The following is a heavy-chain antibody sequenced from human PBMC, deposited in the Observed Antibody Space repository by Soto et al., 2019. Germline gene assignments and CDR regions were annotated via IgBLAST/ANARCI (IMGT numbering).Heavy chain of an antibody. CDR1: GGSISSGGYY. V-gene: IGHV4-31*03. D-gene: IGHD1-26*01. CDR3: ARSGGSHDRNGFDI. Sequence: QVQLQESGPGLVKPSQTLSLTCTVSGGSISSGGYYWSWIRQHPGKGLEWIGYIHYSGSTYYNPSLKSRVTISVDTSKNQFSVKLSSVTAADTAVYYCARSGGSHDRNGFDIWGQGTMVTVSS. J-gene: IGHJ3*02. CDR2: IHYSGST.